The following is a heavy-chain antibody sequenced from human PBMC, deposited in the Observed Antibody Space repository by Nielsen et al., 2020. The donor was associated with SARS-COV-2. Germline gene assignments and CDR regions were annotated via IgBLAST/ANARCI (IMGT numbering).Heavy chain of an antibody. Sequence: GESLKISCAASGFTFSSYSMNWVRQAPGKGLEWVSYISSSSSYIYYADSVKGRFTISRDNAKNSLYLQMNSLRAEDTAVYYCARERDSGSYGWGQGTLVTVSS. CDR2: ISSSSSYI. CDR3: ARERDSGSYG. D-gene: IGHD1-26*01. CDR1: GFTFSSYS. J-gene: IGHJ4*02. V-gene: IGHV3-21*05.